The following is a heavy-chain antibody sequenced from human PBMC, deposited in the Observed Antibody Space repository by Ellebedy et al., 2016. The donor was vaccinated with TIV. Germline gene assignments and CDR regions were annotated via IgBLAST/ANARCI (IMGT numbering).Heavy chain of an antibody. J-gene: IGHJ5*02. CDR2: IYPGDSHT. Sequence: KVSCKGSGYNLTTYWIGWVRQMPGKGLEWMGIIYPGDSHTRYSPSFQGQVTISADKSIGTASLQWSSLKASDTAIYYCARLSSVKKSFLKFFDPWGQGTLVTVSS. D-gene: IGHD2/OR15-2a*01. CDR3: ARLSSVKKSFLKFFDP. V-gene: IGHV5-51*01. CDR1: GYNLTTYW.